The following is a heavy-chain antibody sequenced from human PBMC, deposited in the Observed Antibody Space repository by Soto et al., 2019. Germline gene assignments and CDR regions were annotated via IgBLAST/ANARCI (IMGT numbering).Heavy chain of an antibody. CDR3: ASGSELDAFDI. D-gene: IGHD1-1*01. CDR2: IYYSGST. V-gene: IGHV4-39*01. Sequence: SETLSLTCTVSGGSISSSSYYWGWIRQPPGKGLEWIGSIYYSGSTYYNPSLKSRVTISVDTSKNQFSLKLSSVTAADTAVYYCASGSELDAFDIWGQGTMVTVSS. CDR1: GGSISSSSYY. J-gene: IGHJ3*02.